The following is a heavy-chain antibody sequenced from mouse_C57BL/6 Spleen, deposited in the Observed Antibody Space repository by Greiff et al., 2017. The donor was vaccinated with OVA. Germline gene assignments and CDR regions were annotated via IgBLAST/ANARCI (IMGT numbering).Heavy chain of an antibody. J-gene: IGHJ3*01. Sequence: EVKLVESGGGLVQPGGSLKLSCAASGFTFSDYYMYWVRQTPEKRLEWVAYISNGGGSTYYPDTVKGRFTISRDNAKNTLYLQMSRLKSEDTAMYYCARPYDYDSPWFAYWGQGTLVTVSA. D-gene: IGHD2-4*01. CDR3: ARPYDYDSPWFAY. CDR1: GFTFSDYY. CDR2: ISNGGGST. V-gene: IGHV5-12*01.